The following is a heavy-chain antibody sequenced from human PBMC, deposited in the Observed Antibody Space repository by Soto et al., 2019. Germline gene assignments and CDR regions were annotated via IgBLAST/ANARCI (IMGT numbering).Heavy chain of an antibody. CDR2: IYYSGST. J-gene: IGHJ4*02. Sequence: QVQLQESGPGLVKPSETLSLTCTVSGGSVSSGSYYWSWIRQPPGKGLEWIGYIYYSGSTNYNPSLKSRVTISVDTSKNQFSLKLNSVTAADTAVYYGASYSSGWYEVSYWGQGTLVTVSS. CDR1: GGSVSSGSYY. V-gene: IGHV4-61*01. D-gene: IGHD6-19*01. CDR3: ASYSSGWYEVSY.